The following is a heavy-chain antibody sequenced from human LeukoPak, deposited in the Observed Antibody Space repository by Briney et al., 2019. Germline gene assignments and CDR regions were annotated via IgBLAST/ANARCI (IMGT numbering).Heavy chain of an antibody. V-gene: IGHV4-34*01. D-gene: IGHD3-10*01. J-gene: IGHJ4*02. Sequence: SETLSLTCAVSVGSFSGYYWSWIRQPPAKELEWIGEINHSGSTNYNPSLKSRVTISVDTSNTQFSLKLRTVTAADTAVYYCARSRSFRGTYYFDNWGQGTLVTVSS. CDR1: VGSFSGYY. CDR2: INHSGST. CDR3: ARSRSFRGTYYFDN.